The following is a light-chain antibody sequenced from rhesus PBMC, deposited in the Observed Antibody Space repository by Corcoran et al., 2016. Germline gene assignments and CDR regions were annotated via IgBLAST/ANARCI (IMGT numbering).Light chain of an antibody. V-gene: IGKV1-74*01. CDR2: KAS. J-gene: IGKJ4*01. CDR3: QHNYGSPIS. Sequence: DIQMTQSPSSLSASVGDRVTITCRPSEDVNNYLNWYQQQPGKPPKLLIYKASTLQSGVPLRFRGSGSVTEYTFTITSLQSEDVATYYCQHNYGSPISFGGGTKVEI. CDR1: EDVNNY.